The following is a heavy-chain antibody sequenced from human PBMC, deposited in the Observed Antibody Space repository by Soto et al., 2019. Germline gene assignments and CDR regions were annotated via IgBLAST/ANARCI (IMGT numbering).Heavy chain of an antibody. V-gene: IGHV1-18*01. CDR3: ARVPSSSSWYYYYYYMDG. Sequence: ASVKVSCKASGYTFTSYGISWVRQAPGQGLEWMGWISAYNGNTNYAQKLQGRVTMTTDTSKSTAYMELRSLRSDDTAVYYCARVPSSSSWYYYYYYMDGGGKGTTVPVSS. D-gene: IGHD6-13*01. J-gene: IGHJ6*03. CDR2: ISAYNGNT. CDR1: GYTFTSYG.